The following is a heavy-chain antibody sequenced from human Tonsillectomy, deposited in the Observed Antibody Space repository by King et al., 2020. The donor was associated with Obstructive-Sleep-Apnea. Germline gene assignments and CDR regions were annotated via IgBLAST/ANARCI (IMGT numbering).Heavy chain of an antibody. D-gene: IGHD3-16*01. CDR3: VRALQSDXYGXXX. CDR2: ISASSSRL. CDR1: GFAFSSWN. Sequence: VQLQESGGGLVRPGGSLRLSCAASGFAFSSWNMNWVRQASGKGLEWVSYISASSSRLYYADSVKDRFTISRDNARNSLYLQMNSLRADDTAVYYCVRALQSDXYGXXXXGRGTLVTVSS. J-gene: IGHJ4*02. V-gene: IGHV3-48*01.